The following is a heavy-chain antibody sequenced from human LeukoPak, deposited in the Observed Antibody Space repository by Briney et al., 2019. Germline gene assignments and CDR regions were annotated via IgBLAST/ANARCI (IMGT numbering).Heavy chain of an antibody. CDR2: ISYDGSNK. D-gene: IGHD1-26*01. CDR3: AKVGATALPHY. CDR1: GFTFSSYG. V-gene: IGHV3-30*18. J-gene: IGHJ4*02. Sequence: PGGSLRLSCAASGFTFSSYGMHWVRQAPGKGLEWVAVISYDGSNKYYADSVKGRFTISRDNSKNTLYLQMNSLRAEDTAAYYCAKVGATALPHYWGQGTLVTVSS.